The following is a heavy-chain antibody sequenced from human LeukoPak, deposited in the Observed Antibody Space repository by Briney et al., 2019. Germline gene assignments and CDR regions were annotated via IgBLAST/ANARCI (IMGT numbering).Heavy chain of an antibody. V-gene: IGHV3-30*02. J-gene: IGHJ5*02. CDR2: IEHEGSGA. Sequence: GGSLRLSCVASAFTFRNFGVHSVRQAPDKGLEWVAFIEHEGSGAYYPESVRGRFSLSRDDSKTAVSLQMNSLRAEDTALYYCVKDVVPGRTGAGPGSWGQGTLVTVSS. CDR3: VKDVVPGRTGAGPGS. D-gene: IGHD6-13*01. CDR1: AFTFRNFG.